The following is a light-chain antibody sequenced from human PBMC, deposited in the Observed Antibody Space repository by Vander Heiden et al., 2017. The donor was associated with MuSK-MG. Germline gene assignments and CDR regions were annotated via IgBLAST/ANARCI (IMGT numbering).Light chain of an antibody. Sequence: DIQMTQSPSSLSASVGDRGTITCRASQSISSYLNWYQQKPGKAPKLLIYAASSLQSGVPSRLSGSGSGTDFTLTIIRLHPEDFTTYYCLQSSSTPHTSAGGARVEIK. CDR3: LQSSSTPHT. CDR1: QSISSY. J-gene: IGKJ4*01. V-gene: IGKV1-39*01. CDR2: AAS.